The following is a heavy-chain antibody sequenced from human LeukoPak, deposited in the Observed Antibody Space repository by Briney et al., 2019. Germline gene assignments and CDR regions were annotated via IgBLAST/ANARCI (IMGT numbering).Heavy chain of an antibody. Sequence: ETLSLTCAAYGGSFSGYYWSWIRQPPGKGLEWTGEIDHSGGTNYNPSLKSRVTISVDTSKNQFSLKLSSVTAADTAVYYCARWIVVVPAAIRSGLSYYYMDVWGKGTTVTVSS. CDR2: IDHSGGT. D-gene: IGHD2-2*01. V-gene: IGHV4-34*01. CDR1: GGSFSGYY. CDR3: ARWIVVVPAAIRSGLSYYYMDV. J-gene: IGHJ6*03.